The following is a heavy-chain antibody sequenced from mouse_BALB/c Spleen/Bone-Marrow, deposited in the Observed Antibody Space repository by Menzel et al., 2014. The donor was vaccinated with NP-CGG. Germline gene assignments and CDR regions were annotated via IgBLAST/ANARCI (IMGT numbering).Heavy chain of an antibody. Sequence: QVQLQQSGPELVKPGASVRISCKASGYTFTSYYIRWLKQRPGQGLEWIGWIYPGNVNTKYNEKFKGKATLTADKSSGTAYMQLSSLTSEDSAVYFCARSFYGRSMDYWGQGTSVTVSS. CDR3: ARSFYGRSMDY. V-gene: IGHV1S56*01. D-gene: IGHD1-1*01. CDR2: IYPGNVNT. J-gene: IGHJ4*01. CDR1: GYTFTSYY.